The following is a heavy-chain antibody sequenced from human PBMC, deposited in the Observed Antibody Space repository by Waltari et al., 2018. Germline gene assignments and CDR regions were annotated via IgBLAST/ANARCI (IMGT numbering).Heavy chain of an antibody. CDR1: GGSFSGYY. CDR2: INHSVRT. D-gene: IGHD2-2*02. V-gene: IGHV4-34*01. Sequence: QVQLQQWGAGLLKPSETLSLTCAVYGGSFSGYYWSWIRQPPGQGLEWIGEINHSVRTNHNPALKIRVTISVDTSKNQFSLKLSSVTAADTAVYYCARHYTLRLGYCSSTSCYRGWFDPWGQGTLVTVSS. CDR3: ARHYTLRLGYCSSTSCYRGWFDP. J-gene: IGHJ5*02.